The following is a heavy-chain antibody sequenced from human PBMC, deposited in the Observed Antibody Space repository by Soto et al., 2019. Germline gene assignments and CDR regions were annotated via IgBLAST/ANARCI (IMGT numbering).Heavy chain of an antibody. Sequence: PGESLKISCNGSGYSFTSYWIGWVRQMPGKGLEWMGIIYPGDSDTRYSPSFQGQVTISADKSISTAYLQWSSLKASDTAMYYCASEGGSSSSGHYYYGMDVWGQGTTVTVSS. D-gene: IGHD6-6*01. V-gene: IGHV5-51*01. CDR1: GYSFTSYW. CDR2: IYPGDSDT. CDR3: ASEGGSSSSGHYYYGMDV. J-gene: IGHJ6*02.